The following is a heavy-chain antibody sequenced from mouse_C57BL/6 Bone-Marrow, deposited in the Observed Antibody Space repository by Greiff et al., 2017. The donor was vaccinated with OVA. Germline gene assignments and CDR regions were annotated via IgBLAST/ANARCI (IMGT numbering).Heavy chain of an antibody. Sequence: QVQLQQPGAELVKPGASVKLSCKVSGYTFTSYWMHWVKQRPGRGLEWIGRIDPNSGGTKYNEKFKSKATLTVDKPSSTAYMQLSSLTSEDSAVYYCARRDFTTVVDSFFAYWGQGTLVTVSA. J-gene: IGHJ3*01. CDR3: ARRDFTTVVDSFFAY. D-gene: IGHD1-1*01. CDR1: GYTFTSYW. V-gene: IGHV1-72*01. CDR2: IDPNSGGT.